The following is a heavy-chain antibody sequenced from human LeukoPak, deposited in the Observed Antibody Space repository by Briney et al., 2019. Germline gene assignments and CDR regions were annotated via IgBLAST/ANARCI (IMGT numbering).Heavy chain of an antibody. CDR3: AKSRLVVTAFDY. V-gene: IGHV3-23*01. CDR2: ISGSGGST. D-gene: IGHD4-23*01. CDR1: GFTFSSYG. Sequence: GGSLRLSCAASGFTFSSYGMSWVRQAPGKGLEWVSAISGSGGSTCYADSVKGRFTISRDNSKNTLYLQMNSLRGEDTAVYYCAKSRLVVTAFDYWGQGSLVTVSS. J-gene: IGHJ4*02.